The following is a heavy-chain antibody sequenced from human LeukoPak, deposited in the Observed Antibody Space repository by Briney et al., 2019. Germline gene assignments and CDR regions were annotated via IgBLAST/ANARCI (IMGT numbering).Heavy chain of an antibody. J-gene: IGHJ3*02. CDR1: GGSISSYY. CDR3: ARGRFTMVRGVTRGAFDI. CDR2: INHSGST. V-gene: IGHV4-34*01. Sequence: SETLSLTCTVSGGSISSYYWSWIRQPPGKGLEWIGEINHSGSTNYNPSLKSRVTISVDTSKNQFSLKLSSVTAADTAVYYCARGRFTMVRGVTRGAFDIWGQGTMVTVSS. D-gene: IGHD3-10*01.